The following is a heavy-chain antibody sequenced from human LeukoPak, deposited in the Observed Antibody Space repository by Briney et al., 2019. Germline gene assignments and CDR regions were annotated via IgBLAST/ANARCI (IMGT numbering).Heavy chain of an antibody. V-gene: IGHV1-69*04. CDR3: AREQKKVVGRIYGMDV. Sequence: APVKVSCKASGGTLSSYAISWVRQAPGQGLEWMGRIIPILGIASYAQKFQGRVTMTRDTSTSTVYMELSSLRSEDTAVYYCAREQKKVVGRIYGMDVWGQGTTVTVSS. J-gene: IGHJ6*02. D-gene: IGHD3-22*01. CDR1: GGTLSSYA. CDR2: IIPILGIA.